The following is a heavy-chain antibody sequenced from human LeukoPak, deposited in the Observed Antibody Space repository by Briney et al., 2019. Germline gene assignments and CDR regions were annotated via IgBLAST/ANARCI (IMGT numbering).Heavy chain of an antibody. Sequence: ASVKVSCKASGYTFTGYYMHWVRQAPGQGREWMGWINPNSGGTNYAQKFQGRVTMTRDTSISTAYMELSRLRSDDTAVYYCARDRSLGYCSGGSCYSLDYWGQGTLVTVSS. CDR1: GYTFTGYY. J-gene: IGHJ4*02. CDR3: ARDRSLGYCSGGSCYSLDY. CDR2: INPNSGGT. D-gene: IGHD2-15*01. V-gene: IGHV1-2*02.